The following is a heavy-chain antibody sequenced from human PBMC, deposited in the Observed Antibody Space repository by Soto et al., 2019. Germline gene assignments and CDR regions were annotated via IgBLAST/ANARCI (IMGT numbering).Heavy chain of an antibody. V-gene: IGHV5-51*01. D-gene: IGHD2-21*01. CDR3: ARRGDGSNIPLDF. CDR1: GYSFTNYW. J-gene: IGHJ4*02. Sequence: PGESLKISCKGSGYSFTNYWLVWVRQMPGKGLEWMGIVHPGDSDTIYSPSFQGQVAIAADRSINTPYLQWTSLKASDSAMYYCARRGDGSNIPLDFWGQGTQVTVSS. CDR2: VHPGDSDT.